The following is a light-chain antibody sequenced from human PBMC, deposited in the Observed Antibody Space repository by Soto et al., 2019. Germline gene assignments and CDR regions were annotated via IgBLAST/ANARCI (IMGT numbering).Light chain of an antibody. CDR2: KVS. J-gene: IGKJ1*01. V-gene: IGKV2-30*02. CDR1: QSLVHSDGIAY. Sequence: EVGMSQSPLSLPVTVGQPASISSRSNQSLVHSDGIAYFSWFQQRPGRSPRRLIYKVSNRDSGVPARFSGSGSGTDFALKISRVEAEDVGVYYCMQGTHWPWTFGQGTKV. CDR3: MQGTHWPWT.